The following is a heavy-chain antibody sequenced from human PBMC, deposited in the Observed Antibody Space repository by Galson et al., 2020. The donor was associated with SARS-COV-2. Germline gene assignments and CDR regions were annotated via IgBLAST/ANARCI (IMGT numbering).Heavy chain of an antibody. J-gene: IGHJ4*02. Sequence: GESLKISCAASGFTFSDHAMHWVRQDPGKGLEWVAQIFFDGSEKYYGDSVRGRFTISRDSSKNTVYLQMNNLRVDDTAVYYCARDGQSSRGWAFDYWGQGTLLTVSS. V-gene: IGHV3-33*01. CDR1: GFTFSDHA. D-gene: IGHD6-19*01. CDR3: ARDGQSSRGWAFDY. CDR2: IFFDGSEK.